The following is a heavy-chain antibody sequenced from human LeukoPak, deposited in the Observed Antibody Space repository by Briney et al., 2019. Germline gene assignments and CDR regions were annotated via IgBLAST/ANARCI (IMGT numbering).Heavy chain of an antibody. V-gene: IGHV4-34*01. J-gene: IGHJ4*02. Sequence: SETLSLTCAVYGGSFSGYYWSWIRQPPGKGLEWIGEINHSGSTNYNPSLKSRVTISVDTSKNQFSLKLSSVTAADTAVYYCASLYRPTISVAGADFWGQGALVTVSS. D-gene: IGHD6-19*01. CDR1: GGSFSGYY. CDR2: INHSGST. CDR3: ASLYRPTISVAGADF.